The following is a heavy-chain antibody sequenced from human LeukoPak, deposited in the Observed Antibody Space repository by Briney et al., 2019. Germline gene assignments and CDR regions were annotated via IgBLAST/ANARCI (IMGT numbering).Heavy chain of an antibody. V-gene: IGHV3-21*01. Sequence: GGSLTLSCAASGFTFSSYSMNWVRQAPGKGLEWVSSISSSSSYIYYADSVKGRFTISRDNAKNSLYLQMNSLRAEDTAVYYCARVGLLWFGEKTCDYWGQGTLVTVSS. D-gene: IGHD3-10*01. J-gene: IGHJ4*02. CDR2: ISSSSSYI. CDR3: ARVGLLWFGEKTCDY. CDR1: GFTFSSYS.